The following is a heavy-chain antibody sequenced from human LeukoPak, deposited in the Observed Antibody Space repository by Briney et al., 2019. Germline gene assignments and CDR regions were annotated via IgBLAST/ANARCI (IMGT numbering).Heavy chain of an antibody. D-gene: IGHD1-26*01. Sequence: ASVKVSCKASGGTFSSYAISWVRQAPGQGLEWMGGIIPIFGTANYAQKFQGRVTITADESTSTAYMELSSLRSEDTAVYHCARGPSGSYYRIYFDYWGQGTLVTVSS. CDR1: GGTFSSYA. V-gene: IGHV1-69*13. CDR3: ARGPSGSYYRIYFDY. J-gene: IGHJ4*02. CDR2: IIPIFGTA.